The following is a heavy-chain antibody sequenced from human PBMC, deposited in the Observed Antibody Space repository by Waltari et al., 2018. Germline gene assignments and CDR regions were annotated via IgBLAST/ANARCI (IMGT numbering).Heavy chain of an antibody. CDR1: GGSISSSSYY. D-gene: IGHD2-2*01. V-gene: IGHV4-39*01. J-gene: IGHJ1*01. Sequence: QLQLQESGPGLVKPSETLSLTCTVSGGSISSSSYYWGWIRQPPGKGLEWIGSIYYSGSTYCNPSPKSRVTISVDTSKNQFSLKLSSVTAADTAVYYCARLNIVVVPAAMDEYFQHWGQGTLVTVSS. CDR3: ARLNIVVVPAAMDEYFQH. CDR2: IYYSGST.